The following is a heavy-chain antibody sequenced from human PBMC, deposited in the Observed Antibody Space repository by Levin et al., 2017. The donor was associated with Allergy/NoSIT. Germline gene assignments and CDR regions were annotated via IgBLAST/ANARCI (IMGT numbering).Heavy chain of an antibody. D-gene: IGHD3-10*01. V-gene: IGHV4-4*07. CDR2: IYTSGTT. J-gene: IGHJ4*02. CDR1: ADSISTYY. CDR3: ARGFKGYSGSGSYAYFDN. Sequence: PSETLSLTCSVSADSISTYYWSWLRQPAGKGLEWIGRIYTSGTTNYNPSLKSRVTVSVDTSKNQFSLKLTSVTAADTAVYYCARGFKGYSGSGSYAYFDNWGQGTLVTVTS.